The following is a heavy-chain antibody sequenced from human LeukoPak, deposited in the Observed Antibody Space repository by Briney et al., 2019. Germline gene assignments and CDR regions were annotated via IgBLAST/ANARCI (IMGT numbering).Heavy chain of an antibody. CDR2: ISGDGGST. V-gene: IGHV3-43*02. D-gene: IGHD6-19*01. CDR3: AKDIYSSGWYGY. Sequence: GGSLRLSCAASGFTFDDYAMHWVRQAPGKGLEWVSPISGDGGSTYYADSVKGRFTISRDNSKNSLYLQMNSLRTEDTALYYCAKDIYSSGWYGYWGQGTLVTVSS. CDR1: GFTFDDYA. J-gene: IGHJ4*02.